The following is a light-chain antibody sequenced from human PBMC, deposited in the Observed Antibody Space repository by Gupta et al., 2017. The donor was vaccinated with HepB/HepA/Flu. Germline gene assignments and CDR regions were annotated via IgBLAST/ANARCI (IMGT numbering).Light chain of an antibody. J-gene: IGKJ4*01. CDR1: QSLRHSNGYNY. CDR3: MQALQTPT. CDR2: WGS. V-gene: IGKV2-28*01. Sequence: DIVMTQSPLSLPVTPGEPASSSCRSSQSLRHSNGYNYLDWYLQKPGQSPQLLIHWGSNRASGVPDRFSGSGSGTDFTLKISRVEAEDVGVYYCMQALQTPTFGGGTKVEIK.